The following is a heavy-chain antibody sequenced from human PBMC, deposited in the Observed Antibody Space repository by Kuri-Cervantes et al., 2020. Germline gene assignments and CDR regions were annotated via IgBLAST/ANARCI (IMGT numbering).Heavy chain of an antibody. CDR1: GGTFSSYA. V-gene: IGHV1-69*13. CDR3: ARGWNHTTTYYYYYGVDV. J-gene: IGHJ6*02. D-gene: IGHD1-14*01. CDR2: IIPIFGTA. Sequence: SVKVSCKASGGTFSSYAISWVRQAPGQGLEWMGGIIPIFGTANYAQKFQGRVTITADESTSTAYMELSSLRSEDTAVYYCARGWNHTTTYYYYYGVDVWGQGTTVTVSS.